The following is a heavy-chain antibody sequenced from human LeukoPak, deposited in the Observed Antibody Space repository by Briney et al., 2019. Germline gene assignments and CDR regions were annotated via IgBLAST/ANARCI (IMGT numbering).Heavy chain of an antibody. CDR2: ISAYNGNT. CDR1: GYTFTSYG. CDR3: ARLYGDYYYYYYMDV. V-gene: IGHV1-18*01. Sequence: GASVKVSCKASGYTFTSYGISWVRQAPGQGLEWMGWISAYNGNTNYAQKLRGRVTMTTDTSTSTAYMELRSLRSDDTAVYYCARLYGDYYYYYYMDVWGKGTTVTVSS. J-gene: IGHJ6*03. D-gene: IGHD4-17*01.